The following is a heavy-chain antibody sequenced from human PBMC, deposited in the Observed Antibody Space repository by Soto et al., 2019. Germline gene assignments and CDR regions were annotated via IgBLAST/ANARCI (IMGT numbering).Heavy chain of an antibody. J-gene: IGHJ4*02. V-gene: IGHV1-46*01. CDR2: IDPTHGST. D-gene: IGHD3-22*01. CDR1: GYTFTTYY. Sequence: ASVKVSCKAAGYTFTTYYMHWVRQAPGQGLEWMGVIDPTHGSTTYAQKFQGRVTMTSDTSTNTVYMELSSLKSEDTTVYYCARVPYDTTGYYAFWGQGTLVTVSS. CDR3: ARVPYDTTGYYAF.